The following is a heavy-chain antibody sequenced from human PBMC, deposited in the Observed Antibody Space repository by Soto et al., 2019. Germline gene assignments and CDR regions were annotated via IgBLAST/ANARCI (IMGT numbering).Heavy chain of an antibody. J-gene: IGHJ6*02. Sequence: GGSLRLSCAASGFTFSSYGMHWVRQAPGKGLEWVAVISYDGSNKYYADSVKGRFTISRDNSKNTLYLQMNSLRAEDTAVYYCAKDVAGGYYYYYYGMDVWGQGTKVTVSS. D-gene: IGHD6-19*01. CDR2: ISYDGSNK. V-gene: IGHV3-30*18. CDR3: AKDVAGGYYYYYYGMDV. CDR1: GFTFSSYG.